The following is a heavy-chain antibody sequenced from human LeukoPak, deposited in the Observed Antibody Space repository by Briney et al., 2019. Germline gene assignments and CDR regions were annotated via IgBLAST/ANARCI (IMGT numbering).Heavy chain of an antibody. D-gene: IGHD1-26*01. CDR3: AKDSGSNQFDY. J-gene: IGHJ4*02. CDR2: LSGSGGST. CDR1: GYTFSSYA. V-gene: IGHV3-23*01. Sequence: GGSLRLSCAASGYTFSSYAMSWVRQAPGKGLEWVSALSGSGGSTYYADSVKGRFTISRDNSKNTLYLQVNSLRAEDTAVYYCAKDSGSNQFDYWGQGALVTVSS.